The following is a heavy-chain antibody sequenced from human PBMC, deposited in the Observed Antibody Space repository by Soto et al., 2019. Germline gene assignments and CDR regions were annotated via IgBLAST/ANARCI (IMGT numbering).Heavy chain of an antibody. J-gene: IGHJ5*02. D-gene: IGHD4-17*01. V-gene: IGHV2-5*02. CDR2: IYWDDDK. CDR1: GFSLSTSGVG. CDR3: AHIPEIYGALTDHYNWFDP. Sequence: QITLKESGPTLVKPTQTLTLTCTFSGFSLSTSGVGVGWIRQPPGKALEGLALIYWDDDKRYSPSLKSRLTITKDTSKNQVVLTMNNMDPVDTATYYCAHIPEIYGALTDHYNWFDPWGQGTLVTVSS.